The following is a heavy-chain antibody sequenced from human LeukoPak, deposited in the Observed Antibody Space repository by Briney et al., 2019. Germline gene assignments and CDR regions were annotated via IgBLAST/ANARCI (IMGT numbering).Heavy chain of an antibody. V-gene: IGHV3-48*01. CDR3: AKERGRSWLLPDWYFDV. CDR1: GFTFSTRS. CDR2: ISSSSDII. D-gene: IGHD3-22*01. J-gene: IGHJ2*01. Sequence: GGSLRLSCAASGFTFSTRSMNWVRQAPGKGLEWVSYISSSSDIIHYADSVKGRFTISRDNSKNTLYLQMNSLRVDDTAMYYCAKERGRSWLLPDWYFDVWGRGTLVSVSS.